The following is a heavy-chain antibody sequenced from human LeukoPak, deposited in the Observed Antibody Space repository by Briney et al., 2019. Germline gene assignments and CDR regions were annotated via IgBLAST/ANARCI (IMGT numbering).Heavy chain of an antibody. CDR3: ATEVSTSYGY. D-gene: IGHD2-21*01. V-gene: IGHV3-74*01. J-gene: IGHJ4*02. Sequence: PGGSLRLSCAASGFTFSGYWMHWVRQAPGKGLVWVSRINSDGKTTSYADSVKGRFTISRDNAKNTLYLQANSLRAEDTAVYYCATEVSTSYGYWGQGTLVTVPP. CDR1: GFTFSGYW. CDR2: INSDGKTT.